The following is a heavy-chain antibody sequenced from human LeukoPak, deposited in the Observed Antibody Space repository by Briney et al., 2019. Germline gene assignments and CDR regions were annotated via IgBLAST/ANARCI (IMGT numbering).Heavy chain of an antibody. J-gene: IGHJ4*02. CDR2: ISNSGSTI. CDR1: GFTFSNYA. D-gene: IGHD5-18*01. CDR3: ARDPRGYSSGYDDF. V-gene: IGHV3-48*03. Sequence: GGSLRLSCTASGFTFSNYAMSWVRQAPKKGLEWVSYISNSGSTIYYADSEKGRFTISRDNAKNSLYLQMNSLRADDTAVYYCARDPRGYSSGYDDFWGQGTLVTVSS.